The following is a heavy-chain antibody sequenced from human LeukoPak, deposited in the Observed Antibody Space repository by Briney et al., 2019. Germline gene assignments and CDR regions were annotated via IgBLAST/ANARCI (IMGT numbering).Heavy chain of an antibody. D-gene: IGHD1-26*01. CDR2: ISGSGVSGGNT. Sequence: GGSLRLSCAASGFTFSSYAMSWVRQAPGKGLEWVSNISGSGVSGGNTYYADSVKGRFTISRDNSKNTLYLQMNSLRAEDTAVYYCAKEAGATNPRSDYWGQGTLVTVSS. V-gene: IGHV3-23*01. CDR1: GFTFSSYA. J-gene: IGHJ4*02. CDR3: AKEAGATNPRSDY.